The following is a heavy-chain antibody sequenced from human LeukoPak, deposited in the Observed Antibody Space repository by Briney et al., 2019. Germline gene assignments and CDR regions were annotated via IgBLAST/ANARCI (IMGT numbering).Heavy chain of an antibody. D-gene: IGHD2/OR15-2a*01. J-gene: IGHJ4*02. CDR3: AKDKEYAYYFFDY. V-gene: IGHV3-30*02. CDR2: IRYDGSYE. Sequence: GGSLRLSCSASAFTFSSYGMHWVRQAPGKGLEWVAFIRYDGSYEYYADSVKGRFTISRDNSKNTLYLQMNSLRAEDTAVYYCAKDKEYAYYFFDYWGQGTLVTVSS. CDR1: AFTFSSYG.